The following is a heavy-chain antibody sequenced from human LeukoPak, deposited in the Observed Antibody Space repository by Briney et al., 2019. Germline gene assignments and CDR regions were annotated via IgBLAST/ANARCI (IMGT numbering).Heavy chain of an antibody. CDR1: GGSMTNYY. Sequence: PSETLSLTCTLSGGSMTNYYWTWIRQSPGKGLEWIGHTYYSGNTNYNPSPTSRVTISIDTSKNQFPLKLNSATAADMAVYYCTRGRAYYESTGYYGWGRGILVTVSS. J-gene: IGHJ4*02. V-gene: IGHV4-59*01. CDR2: TYYSGNT. CDR3: TRGRAYYESTGYYG. D-gene: IGHD3-22*01.